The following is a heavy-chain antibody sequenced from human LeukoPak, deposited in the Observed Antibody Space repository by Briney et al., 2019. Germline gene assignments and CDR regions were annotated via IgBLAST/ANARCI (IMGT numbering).Heavy chain of an antibody. Sequence: GGSLRLSCAASGFTFSGYWMSWVRQAPGKGLEWVANIKQDGSEKYYVDSVKGRFTISRDNAKNSLYLQMNSLRAEDTAVYYCARSRMVYYYDSSGYGDYWGQGTLVTVSS. J-gene: IGHJ4*02. CDR3: ARSRMVYYYDSSGYGDY. CDR1: GFTFSGYW. CDR2: IKQDGSEK. D-gene: IGHD3-22*01. V-gene: IGHV3-7*01.